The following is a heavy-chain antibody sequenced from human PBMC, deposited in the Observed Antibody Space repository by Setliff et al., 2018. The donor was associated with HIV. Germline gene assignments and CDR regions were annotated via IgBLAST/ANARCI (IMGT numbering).Heavy chain of an antibody. CDR2: VFNSGST. V-gene: IGHV4-39*06. D-gene: IGHD6-6*01. CDR3: ARLSSDRSSSYYLDY. CDR1: GDSIDSSYYY. Sequence: SETLSLTCKVSGDSIDSSYYYWAWIRQPPGRGLEWIGTVFNSGSTYYTPSLKSRVTISVDTSKIQFPLKLTSVTAADAAVYFCARLSSDRSSSYYLDYWGQGALVTVSA. J-gene: IGHJ4*02.